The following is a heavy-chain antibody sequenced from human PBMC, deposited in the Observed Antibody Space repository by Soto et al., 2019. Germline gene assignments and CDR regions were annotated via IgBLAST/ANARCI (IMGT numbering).Heavy chain of an antibody. J-gene: IGHJ6*02. CDR2: INPSGGST. CDR3: ARSSPMTTVSYYYYGMDV. Sequence: ASVKVSCKASGYTFTSYYMHWVRQAPGQGLEWMGIINPSGGSTSYAQKFQGRVTMTRDTSTSTVYMELSSLRSEDTAVYHCARSSPMTTVSYYYYGMDVWGQGTTVTVSS. CDR1: GYTFTSYY. V-gene: IGHV1-46*01. D-gene: IGHD4-4*01.